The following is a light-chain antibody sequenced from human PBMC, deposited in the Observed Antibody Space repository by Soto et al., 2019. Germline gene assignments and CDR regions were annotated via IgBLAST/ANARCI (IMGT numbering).Light chain of an antibody. J-gene: IGKJ2*01. CDR2: AAS. CDR3: QQSGHGPMYT. Sequence: DIQMTQSPSSLSASVGDRVTITCRASQSIGTSLNWYQQKPGKAPKLLIYAASSLQIGGASRFSGSGSGTAFTLPISSLQPEDVAAYYCQQSGHGPMYTFGQGTDLEI. V-gene: IGKV1-39*01. CDR1: QSIGTS.